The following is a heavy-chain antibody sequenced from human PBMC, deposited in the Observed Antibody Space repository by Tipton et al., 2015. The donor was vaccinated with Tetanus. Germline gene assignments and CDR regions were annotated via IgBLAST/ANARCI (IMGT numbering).Heavy chain of an antibody. D-gene: IGHD2-15*01. Sequence: TLSLNCTVSGGSSHDYYWSWIRQSAGRGLEWIGRIYSGGSTTYNPSLKSRVTMSMDTSKNEFSLKLKSVTVADTALYFCARVLRYSSSGGRDDAFDIWGQGTRVTVSS. CDR1: GGSSHDYY. CDR2: IYSGGST. J-gene: IGHJ3*02. CDR3: ARVLRYSSSGGRDDAFDI. V-gene: IGHV4-4*07.